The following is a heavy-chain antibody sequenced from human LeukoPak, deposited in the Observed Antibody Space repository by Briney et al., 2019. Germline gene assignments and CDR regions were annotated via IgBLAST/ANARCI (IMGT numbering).Heavy chain of an antibody. V-gene: IGHV4-34*01. Sequence: SETLSLTCAVYGGSFSGYYWSWIRQPPGKGLEWIGEINHSGSTNYNPSLKSRVTISVDTSKNQFSLKLSSVTAADTAVYYCARVSYDFWSGYYYAFDIWGQGTMVTVSS. CDR2: INHSGST. CDR1: GGSFSGYY. J-gene: IGHJ3*02. CDR3: ARVSYDFWSGYYYAFDI. D-gene: IGHD3-3*01.